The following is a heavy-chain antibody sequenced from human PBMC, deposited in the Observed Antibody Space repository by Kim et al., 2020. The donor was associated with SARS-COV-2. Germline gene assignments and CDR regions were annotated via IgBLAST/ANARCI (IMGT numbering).Heavy chain of an antibody. J-gene: IGHJ6*02. Sequence: GGSLRLSCAASGFTFSSYSMNCVRQAPGKGLEWVSSISSSSSYIYYADSVKGRFTISRDNAKNSLYLQMNSLRAEDTAVYYCARVRNWDEGSWYVSHYYYYYGMDVWGQGTTVTVSS. V-gene: IGHV3-21*01. CDR1: GFTFSSYS. CDR3: ARVRNWDEGSWYVSHYYYYYGMDV. CDR2: ISSSSSYI. D-gene: IGHD6-13*01.